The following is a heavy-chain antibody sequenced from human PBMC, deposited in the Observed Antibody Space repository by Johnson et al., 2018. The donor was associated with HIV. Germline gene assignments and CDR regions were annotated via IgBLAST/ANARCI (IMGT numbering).Heavy chain of an antibody. CDR3: AKAVTGEGAFDI. D-gene: IGHD7-27*01. CDR1: GFTVSSNY. CDR2: IYSDDMT. J-gene: IGHJ3*02. V-gene: IGHV3-66*01. Sequence: VQLVESGGGLVQPGGSLRLSCAASGFTVSSNYMSWVRQAPGKGLEWVSVIYSDDMTYYADSVKGRFTISRDNSKNTLYLQMNSLRAEDTAVYYCAKAVTGEGAFDIWGQGTMVTVSS.